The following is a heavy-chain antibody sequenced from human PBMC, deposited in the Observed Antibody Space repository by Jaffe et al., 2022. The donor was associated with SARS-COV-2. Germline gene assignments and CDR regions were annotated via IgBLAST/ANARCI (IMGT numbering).Heavy chain of an antibody. CDR3: AKSDRPVASYNWFDP. Sequence: QVHLVQSGAEVKEPGASVKVSCKASGYTFANHVIHWVRQAPGQSLEWMGWINAGSANTKSSQNFQGRVTLTRDTSADTAYMELSGLTFEDTAVYYCAKSDRPVASYNWFDPWGQGTLVTVSS. D-gene: IGHD2-15*01. CDR2: INAGSANT. V-gene: IGHV1-3*01. CDR1: GYTFANHV. J-gene: IGHJ5*02.